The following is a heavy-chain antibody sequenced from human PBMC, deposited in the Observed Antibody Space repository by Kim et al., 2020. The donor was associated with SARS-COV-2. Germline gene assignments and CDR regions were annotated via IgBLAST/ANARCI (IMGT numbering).Heavy chain of an antibody. D-gene: IGHD3-22*01. J-gene: IGHJ1*01. Sequence: GGSLRLSCAASGFTFSSYEMNWVRQAPGKGLEWVSYISSSGSTIYYADSVKGRFTISRDNAKNSLYLQMNSLRAEDTAVYYCAREGNYYDSSGYQRYFQHWGQGTLVTVSS. CDR3: AREGNYYDSSGYQRYFQH. CDR2: ISSSGSTI. CDR1: GFTFSSYE. V-gene: IGHV3-48*03.